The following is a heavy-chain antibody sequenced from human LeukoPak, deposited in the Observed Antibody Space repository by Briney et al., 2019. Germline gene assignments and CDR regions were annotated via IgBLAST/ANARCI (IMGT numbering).Heavy chain of an antibody. J-gene: IGHJ4*03. Sequence: GGSLRLSCAASGFTFSSYWMSWVRQAPGKGLEWVANIKQDGSEKYYVDSVKGRFTISRDNAKNSLYLQMNSLRAEDTAVYYCARVGVEQQLEEYYFDYWAKGPRSPSPQ. V-gene: IGHV3-7*03. CDR3: ARVGVEQQLEEYYFDY. CDR2: IKQDGSEK. D-gene: IGHD6-13*01. CDR1: GFTFSSYW.